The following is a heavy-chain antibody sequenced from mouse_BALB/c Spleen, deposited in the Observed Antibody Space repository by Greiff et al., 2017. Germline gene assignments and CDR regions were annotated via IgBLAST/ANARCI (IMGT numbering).Heavy chain of an antibody. Sequence: EVMLVESGPGLVKPSQSLSLTCTVTGYSITSDYAWNWIRQFPGNKLEWMGYISYSGSTSYNPSLKSRISITRDTSKNQFFLQLNSVTTEDTATYYCAYYGSSTEGYAMDYWGQGTSVTVSS. CDR1: GYSITSDYA. D-gene: IGHD1-1*01. CDR3: AYYGSSTEGYAMDY. CDR2: ISYSGST. V-gene: IGHV3-2*02. J-gene: IGHJ4*01.